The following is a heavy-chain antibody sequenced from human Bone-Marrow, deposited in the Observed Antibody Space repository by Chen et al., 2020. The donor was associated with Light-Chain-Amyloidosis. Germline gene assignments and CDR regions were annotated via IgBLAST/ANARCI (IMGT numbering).Heavy chain of an antibody. CDR2: IYYSGST. CDR3: ARRAQGDYSLDY. CDR1: GGSISSSSYY. Sequence: QLQLQESGPGLVKPSETLSLTCTVSGGSISSSSYYWGWIRQPPGKGLEWIGSIYYSGSTYYNPSLKSRVTISVDTSKYQFSLKLSSVTAADTAVYYCARRAQGDYSLDYWGQGTLVTVSS. D-gene: IGHD4-4*01. J-gene: IGHJ4*02. V-gene: IGHV4-39*01.